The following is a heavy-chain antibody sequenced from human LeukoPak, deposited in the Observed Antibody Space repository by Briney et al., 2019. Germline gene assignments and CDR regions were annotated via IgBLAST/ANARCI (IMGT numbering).Heavy chain of an antibody. CDR3: AKAATVTTDLDY. V-gene: IGHV3-23*01. D-gene: IGHD4-11*01. J-gene: IGHJ4*02. CDR1: GFTFSSYA. CDR2: ISGSGGST. Sequence: PGGSLRLSCAASGFTFSSYAISWVRQAPGKGLEWVSGISGSGGSTYYADSVKGRFTISRDNSKNTLYLQMNSLRAEDTAVYYCAKAATVTTDLDYWGQGTLVTVSS.